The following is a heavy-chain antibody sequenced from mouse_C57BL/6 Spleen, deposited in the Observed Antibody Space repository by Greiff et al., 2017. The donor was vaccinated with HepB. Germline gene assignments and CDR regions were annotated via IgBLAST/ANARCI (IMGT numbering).Heavy chain of an antibody. D-gene: IGHD1-1*01. CDR1: GYTFTDYY. J-gene: IGHJ2*01. CDR3: ARGGYGSIFDY. Sequence: QVHVKQSGAELVRPGASVKLSCKASGYTFTDYYINWVKQRPGQGLEWIARIYPGSGNTYYNEKFKGKATLTAEKSSSTAYMQLSSLTSEDSAVYFCARGGYGSIFDYWGQGTTLTVSS. V-gene: IGHV1-76*01. CDR2: IYPGSGNT.